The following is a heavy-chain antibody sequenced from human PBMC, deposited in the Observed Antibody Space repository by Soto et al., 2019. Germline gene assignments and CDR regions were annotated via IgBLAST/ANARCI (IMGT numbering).Heavy chain of an antibody. CDR2: ISGSGGST. CDR3: VTASRRGYSYGGAPYYFDY. D-gene: IGHD5-18*01. V-gene: IGHV3-23*01. Sequence: EVQLLESGGGLVQPGGSLRLSCAASGFTFSSYAMSWVRQAPGKGLEWVSAISGSGGSTYYADSVKGRFTISRDNSKNTLYLQMNSLRAEDTAVYYCVTASRRGYSYGGAPYYFDYWGQGTLVTVSS. CDR1: GFTFSSYA. J-gene: IGHJ4*02.